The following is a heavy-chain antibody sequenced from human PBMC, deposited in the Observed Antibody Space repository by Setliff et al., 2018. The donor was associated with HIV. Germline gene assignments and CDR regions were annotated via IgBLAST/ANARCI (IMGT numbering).Heavy chain of an antibody. CDR2: IYYGGST. CDR3: ARHERSIFGVTYSYYMDV. Sequence: ETLSLTCTVSGGSISSSSYYWGWIRQPPGKGLEWIGSIYYGGSTYYNPSLKSRVTISVDTSKNQFSLKLSSVTAADTAVYYCARHERSIFGVTYSYYMDVWGKGTTVTVSS. D-gene: IGHD3-3*01. V-gene: IGHV4-39*01. J-gene: IGHJ6*03. CDR1: GGSISSSSYY.